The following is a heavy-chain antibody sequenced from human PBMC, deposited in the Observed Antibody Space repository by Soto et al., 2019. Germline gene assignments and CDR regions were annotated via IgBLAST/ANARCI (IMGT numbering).Heavy chain of an antibody. CDR2: IYHSGST. Sequence: PSETLSLTRTVSGGSLRSYYWGWVRQPPGKGLEWIGYIYHSGSTYYNPSLKSRVAISVDRSKNQFSLKLSSVTAADTAVYYCARSQTTVTSYDYWGQGTLVTVSS. J-gene: IGHJ4*02. D-gene: IGHD4-17*01. V-gene: IGHV4-59*12. CDR3: ARSQTTVTSYDY. CDR1: GGSLRSYY.